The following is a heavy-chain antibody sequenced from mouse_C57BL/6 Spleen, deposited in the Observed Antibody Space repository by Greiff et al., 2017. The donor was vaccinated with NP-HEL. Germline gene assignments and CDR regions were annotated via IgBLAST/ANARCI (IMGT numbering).Heavy chain of an antibody. CDR1: GYTFTDYN. V-gene: IGHV1-18*01. CDR2: INPNNCGT. D-gene: IGHD2-1*01. Sequence: EVQLQQSGPELVKPGASVKIPCKASGYTFTDYNMDWVKQSHGKSLEWIGDINPNNCGTIYNQKFKGKATLTVDKSSSTAYMELRSLTSEDTAVYYCSRWGNYWYFDVWGKGTTVTVSS. J-gene: IGHJ1*03. CDR3: SRWGNYWYFDV.